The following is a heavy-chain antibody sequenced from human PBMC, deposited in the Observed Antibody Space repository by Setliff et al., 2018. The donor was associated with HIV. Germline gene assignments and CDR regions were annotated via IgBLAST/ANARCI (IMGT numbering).Heavy chain of an antibody. Sequence: SETLSLTCTVSGGSINSHYWSWIRQPPGEGLEWIGHISYNEYTNYNPSLKSRVTISLDTSKKHFSLDLYSVTAADTAVYYCARDHNSGTLHAFDLWGQGTKVTVSS. J-gene: IGHJ3*01. D-gene: IGHD1-26*01. V-gene: IGHV4-59*11. CDR2: ISYNEYT. CDR1: GGSINSHY. CDR3: ARDHNSGTLHAFDL.